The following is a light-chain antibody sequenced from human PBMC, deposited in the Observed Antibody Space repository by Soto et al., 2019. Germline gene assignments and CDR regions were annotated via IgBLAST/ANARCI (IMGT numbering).Light chain of an antibody. CDR1: SSNLGGYNY. J-gene: IGLJ3*02. CDR2: EVS. V-gene: IGLV2-8*01. CDR3: SSYVGSMVV. Sequence: QSVLTQPPSASGSPGQSVTISCAGTSSNLGGYNYVSWYQQHPGKAPKLIIFEVSKRPSGVPDRFSGSKSGNTASLAVSGLQAEDEADYYCSSYVGSMVVFGGGTKLTVL.